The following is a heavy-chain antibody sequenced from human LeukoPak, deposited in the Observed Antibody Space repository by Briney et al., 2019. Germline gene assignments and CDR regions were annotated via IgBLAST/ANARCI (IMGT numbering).Heavy chain of an antibody. CDR3: AREIKYGGYADY. D-gene: IGHD5-12*01. CDR1: GGSISTYY. V-gene: IGHV4-59*01. Sequence: PSETLSLTCTVSGGSISTYYWSWIRQPPGEGLEWIGSIYYSGTTHSNPSLKSRATVSVDTSKNHLSLKVSSVTAADTAVYYCAREIKYGGYADYWGQGTLVTVSS. J-gene: IGHJ4*02. CDR2: IYYSGTT.